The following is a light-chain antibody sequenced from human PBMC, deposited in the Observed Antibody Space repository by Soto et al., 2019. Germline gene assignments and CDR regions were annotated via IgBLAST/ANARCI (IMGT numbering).Light chain of an antibody. CDR2: DVS. V-gene: IGLV2-14*01. Sequence: QSVLTQPASVSGSPGQSITISCTGTSSDVGAYNYVSWYQQHPGKAPKLMIYDVSNRPFGVSHRFSCSKSGNTASLTISGLQAEDEADYYCSSDTSSTTVVFGGGTQLTVL. J-gene: IGLJ2*01. CDR1: SSDVGAYNY. CDR3: SSDTSSTTVV.